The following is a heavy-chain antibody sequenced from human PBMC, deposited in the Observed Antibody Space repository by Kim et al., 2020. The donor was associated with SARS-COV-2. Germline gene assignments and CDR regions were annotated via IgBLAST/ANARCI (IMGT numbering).Heavy chain of an antibody. Sequence: GESLKISCRGSGYSFNTYWIGWVRQMPGKGLEWMGIIHPGDSDTKYSPSFRGQVTISADRSIPTAYLQWGSLKASDTATYYCATIRRDDDRSGFDSWGQGTMVHVSS. V-gene: IGHV5-51*01. J-gene: IGHJ4*02. CDR2: IHPGDSDT. CDR1: GYSFNTYW. D-gene: IGHD3-22*01. CDR3: ATIRRDDDRSGFDS.